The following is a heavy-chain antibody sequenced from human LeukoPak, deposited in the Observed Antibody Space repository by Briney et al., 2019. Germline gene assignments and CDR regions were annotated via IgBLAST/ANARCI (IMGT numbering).Heavy chain of an antibody. CDR1: GGSIHNYH. Sequence: PSETLSLTCTVSGGSIHNYHWSWIRQPPGKGLEWIGYIFSRGNTNYNPSLQSRVTMSVDTSKSQFSLKLSSVTAADTAVYYCAGVGDTSSYYYFLDFWGQGTLVTVSS. J-gene: IGHJ4*02. CDR2: IFSRGNT. D-gene: IGHD3-22*01. V-gene: IGHV4-4*08. CDR3: AGVGDTSSYYYFLDF.